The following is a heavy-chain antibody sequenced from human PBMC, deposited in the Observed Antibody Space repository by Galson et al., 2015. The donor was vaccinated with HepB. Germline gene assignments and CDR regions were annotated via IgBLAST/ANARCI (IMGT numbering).Heavy chain of an antibody. CDR1: GYTFTSYD. D-gene: IGHD1-26*01. Sequence: SVKVSCKASGYTFTSYDIHWVRQAPGQGLEWMGRIDPQSGDPNYAQKFQGWVTMTRDTSTDTAYMELYSLTSEDTAVYYCARAVRNELLSEYWGQGTLVTVSS. J-gene: IGHJ4*02. CDR2: IDPQSGDP. CDR3: ARAVRNELLSEY. V-gene: IGHV1-2*04.